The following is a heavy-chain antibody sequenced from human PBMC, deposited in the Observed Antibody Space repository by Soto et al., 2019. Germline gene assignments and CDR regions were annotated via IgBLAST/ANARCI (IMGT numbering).Heavy chain of an antibody. CDR2: ISAYNGDT. D-gene: IGHD6-13*01. V-gene: IGHV1-18*01. CDR1: GYTFTNYG. Sequence: ASVKVSCKASGYTFTNYGITWVRQAPGQGLEWMGWISAYNGDTHYTQRLQGRVTMTTDTSTSTAYMELRGLRSDDTAVYYCARVRQMVRYSYRSTDVWGTATTLTLSS. J-gene: IGHJ6*03. CDR3: ARVRQMVRYSYRSTDV.